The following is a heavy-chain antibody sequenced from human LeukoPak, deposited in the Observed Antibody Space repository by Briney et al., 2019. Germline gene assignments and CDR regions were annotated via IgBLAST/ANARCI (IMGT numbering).Heavy chain of an antibody. CDR3: AKEIYDYVWGSYPT. D-gene: IGHD3-16*02. CDR2: IKQGGSEK. V-gene: IGHV3-7*04. J-gene: IGHJ5*02. Sequence: QSGGSLRLSCAASGFSFSSHWMSWVRQAPGKGPEWVANIKQGGSEKYYVDSVKGRFTISRDNSKNTLYLQMNSLRAEDTAVYYCAKEIYDYVWGSYPTWGQGTLVTVSS. CDR1: GFSFSSHW.